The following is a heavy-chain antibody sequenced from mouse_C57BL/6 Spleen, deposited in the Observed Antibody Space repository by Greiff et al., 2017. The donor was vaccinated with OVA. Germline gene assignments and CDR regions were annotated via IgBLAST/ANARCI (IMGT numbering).Heavy chain of an antibody. CDR2: ISDGGSYT. CDR1: GFTFSSYA. V-gene: IGHV5-4*01. J-gene: IGHJ4*01. Sequence: DVMLVESGGGLVKPGGSLKLSCAASGFTFSSYAMSWVRQTPEKRLEWVATISDGGSYTYYPDNVKGRFTISRDNAKNNLYLQMSHLKSEDTAMYYCARDPLYYDYDEDYAMDYWGQGTSVTVSS. D-gene: IGHD2-4*01. CDR3: ARDPLYYDYDEDYAMDY.